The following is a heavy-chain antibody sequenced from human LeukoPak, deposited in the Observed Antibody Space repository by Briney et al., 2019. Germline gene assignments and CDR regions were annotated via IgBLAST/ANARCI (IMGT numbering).Heavy chain of an antibody. V-gene: IGHV4-39*01. CDR1: GGSISSSSYY. Sequence: SETLSLTCTVSGGSISSSSYYWGWIRQPPGKGLEWIGSIYYSGSTYYNPSIKSRVTISVDTSKNQFSLKLSSVTAADTAVYYCARRAPKHSSSWPVRAFDIWGQGTMVTVSS. J-gene: IGHJ3*02. D-gene: IGHD6-13*01. CDR3: ARRAPKHSSSWPVRAFDI. CDR2: IYYSGST.